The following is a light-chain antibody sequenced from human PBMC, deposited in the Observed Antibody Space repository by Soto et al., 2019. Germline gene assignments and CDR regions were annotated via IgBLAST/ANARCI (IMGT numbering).Light chain of an antibody. CDR1: QTISNY. CDR3: QQYDNLP. V-gene: IGKV1-33*01. Sequence: DIQMTQYPSSLSASVGDRVTITCQASQTISNYLNWYQQQPGKAPKLLIYDASNLETGVPSRFSGSGSGTDFTFTISSLQPEDIATYYCQQYDNLPFGQGTRLEIK. J-gene: IGKJ5*01. CDR2: DAS.